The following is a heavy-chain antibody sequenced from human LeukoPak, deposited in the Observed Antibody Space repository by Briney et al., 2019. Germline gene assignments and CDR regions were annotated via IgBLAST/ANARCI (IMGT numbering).Heavy chain of an antibody. V-gene: IGHV3-21*01. CDR3: VRVLGYYSDSRGHDY. Sequence: GGSLRLSCAASGFCFSRYNMIWLRQAPGQGLEWVSSISTSSSYIYYADSVKGRFTISRDNAKNSLYLQMNSLRGEDTAVYYCVRVLGYYSDSRGHDYWGQGTLVTVSS. D-gene: IGHD3-22*01. CDR2: ISTSSSYI. J-gene: IGHJ4*02. CDR1: GFCFSRYN.